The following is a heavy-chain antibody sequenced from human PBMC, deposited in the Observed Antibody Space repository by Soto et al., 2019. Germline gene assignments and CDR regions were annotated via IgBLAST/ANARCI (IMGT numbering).Heavy chain of an antibody. CDR2: IIPIVETP. D-gene: IGHD3-22*01. CDR1: GGTFNSYD. Sequence: QVQLVQSGAEVKKPGSSMKVSCKASGGTFNSYDINWVRQAPGQGLEWMGGIIPIVETPKYAQKFQGRVTITADESTNTVYMELSSLRSEDTAMYYCARLSWPNYYDTSGFFKDNWFDPWGQGTLVTVSS. V-gene: IGHV1-69*01. CDR3: ARLSWPNYYDTSGFFKDNWFDP. J-gene: IGHJ5*02.